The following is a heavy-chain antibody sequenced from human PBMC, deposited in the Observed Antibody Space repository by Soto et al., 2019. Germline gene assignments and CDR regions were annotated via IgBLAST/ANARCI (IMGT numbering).Heavy chain of an antibody. CDR2: IIPIFGTA. CDR3: ARVVIRVYYFGY. J-gene: IGHJ4*02. CDR1: GGTFSSYA. D-gene: IGHD2-2*01. V-gene: IGHV1-69*13. Sequence: GASVKVSCKASGGTFSSYAISWVRQAPGQGLEWMGGIIPIFGTANYAQKFQGRVTITADESTSTAYMELSSLRSEDTAVYYCARVVIRVYYFGYRGQGTPVTVSS.